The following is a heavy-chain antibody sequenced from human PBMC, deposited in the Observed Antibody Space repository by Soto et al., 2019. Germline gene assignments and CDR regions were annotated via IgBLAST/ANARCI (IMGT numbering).Heavy chain of an antibody. Sequence: LRLSCAASGFTFSSYGMHWVRQAPGKGLEWVAVISYDGSNKYYADSVKGRFTISRDNSKNTLYLQMNSLRAEDTAVYYCAKGEWLAIWGQGTLVTVSS. CDR3: AKGEWLAI. D-gene: IGHD6-19*01. CDR2: ISYDGSNK. CDR1: GFTFSSYG. J-gene: IGHJ4*02. V-gene: IGHV3-30*18.